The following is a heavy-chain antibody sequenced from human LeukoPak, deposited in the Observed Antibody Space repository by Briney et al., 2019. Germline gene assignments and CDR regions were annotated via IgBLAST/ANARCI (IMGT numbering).Heavy chain of an antibody. CDR1: GSIFTSYW. Sequence: LGESLQISCKGSGSIFTSYWIGWVRQLPAKGLEWMGIINPTDSDTRYSPSFQGQVTISADKSISTAYLQWSSLQASDTAMYYCASPHYSSIWYNFDYWGQGTLVTVSS. D-gene: IGHD6-13*01. CDR3: ASPHYSSIWYNFDY. CDR2: INPTDSDT. V-gene: IGHV5-51*01. J-gene: IGHJ4*02.